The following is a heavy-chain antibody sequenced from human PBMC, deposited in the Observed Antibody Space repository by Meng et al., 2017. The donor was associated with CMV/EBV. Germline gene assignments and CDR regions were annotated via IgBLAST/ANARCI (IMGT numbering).Heavy chain of an antibody. J-gene: IGHJ5*02. CDR3: ARRGGGPGNWFDH. Sequence: GESLKISCAASGFSFETYGMNWVRQAPGKGLQWVSYISSGRGPIYYADSVKGRFTIFRDNAKNSLYLQMNSLRVEDTAVYFCARRGGGPGNWFDHWGQGSLVTVSS. CDR2: ISSGRGPI. D-gene: IGHD2-15*01. CDR1: GFSFETYG. V-gene: IGHV3-48*04.